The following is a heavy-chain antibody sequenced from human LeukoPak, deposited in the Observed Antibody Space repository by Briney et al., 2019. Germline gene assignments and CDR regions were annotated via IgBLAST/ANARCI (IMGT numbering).Heavy chain of an antibody. D-gene: IGHD3-10*01. CDR3: ARAVRQIYYYYYMDV. V-gene: IGHV1-8*01. CDR2: MNPNSGNT. Sequence: ASVKVSCKASGYTFTSYDINWVRQATGQGLEWMGWMNPNSGNTGYAQKFQGRVTMTRNTSISTAYMELSSLRSEDTAVYYCARAVRQIYYYYYMDVWGKGTTVTVSS. CDR1: GYTFTSYD. J-gene: IGHJ6*03.